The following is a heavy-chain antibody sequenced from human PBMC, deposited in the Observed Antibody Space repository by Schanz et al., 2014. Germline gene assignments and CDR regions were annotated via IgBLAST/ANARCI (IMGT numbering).Heavy chain of an antibody. Sequence: EVRLVESGGGLVQPGGSLRLSCEASGFDFSSYSMNWVRQVPGKGLEWLSYIATSSSTRHYADSVKGRVTISRDNAKNSVSLQMRRLRVEDTAVYYCARDGDRFYHNYYMDVWGKGTTVTVSS. CDR3: ARDGDRFYHNYYMDV. D-gene: IGHD4-17*01. CDR2: IATSSSTR. V-gene: IGHV3-48*01. J-gene: IGHJ6*03. CDR1: GFDFSSYS.